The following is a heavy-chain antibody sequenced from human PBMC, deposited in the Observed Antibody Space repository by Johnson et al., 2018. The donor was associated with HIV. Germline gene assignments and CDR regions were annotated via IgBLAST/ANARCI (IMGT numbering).Heavy chain of an antibody. V-gene: IGHV3-64*01. Sequence: VQLVESGGGVVQPGRSLRLSCAASGFTFSSYAMHWVRQAPGKGLEYVSAISSNGGSTYYANSVKGRFTISRDNSKNTLYLQMGSLRAEDMAGYDCARDDSSSSGRAFEIWGQGTMVTVSA. CDR3: ARDDSSSSGRAFEI. CDR2: ISSNGGST. J-gene: IGHJ3*02. CDR1: GFTFSSYA. D-gene: IGHD6-6*01.